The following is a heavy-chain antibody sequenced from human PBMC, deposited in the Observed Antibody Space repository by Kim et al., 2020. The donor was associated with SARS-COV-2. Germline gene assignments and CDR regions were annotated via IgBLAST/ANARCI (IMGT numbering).Heavy chain of an antibody. V-gene: IGHV4-39*01. CDR3: ARTDTEGYFDL. J-gene: IGHJ2*01. CDR2: T. Sequence: TNYNPALKSRVTISVDTSKNQFSLKLSSVTAADTAVYYCARTDTEGYFDLWGRVTLVTVSS. D-gene: IGHD3-22*01.